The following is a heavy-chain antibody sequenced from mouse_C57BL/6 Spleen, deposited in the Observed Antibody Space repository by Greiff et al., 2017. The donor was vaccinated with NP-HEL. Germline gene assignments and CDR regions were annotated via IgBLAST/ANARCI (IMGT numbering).Heavy chain of an antibody. J-gene: IGHJ1*03. Sequence: QVQLQQPGAELVMPGASVKLSCKASGYTFTSYWMHWVKQRPGQGLEWIGEIDPSDSYTNYNQKFKGKSTLTVDKSSSTAYMQLSSLTSEDSAVYYCARWDSNYVYFDVWGTGTTVTVSS. V-gene: IGHV1-69*01. CDR1: GYTFTSYW. CDR2: IDPSDSYT. CDR3: ARWDSNYVYFDV. D-gene: IGHD2-5*01.